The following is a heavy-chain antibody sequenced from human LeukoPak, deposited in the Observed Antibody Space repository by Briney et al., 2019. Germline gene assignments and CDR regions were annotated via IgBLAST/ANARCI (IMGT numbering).Heavy chain of an antibody. J-gene: IGHJ6*03. V-gene: IGHV3-30*02. D-gene: IGHD2-15*01. CDR3: AKGFYYCSDGCPQYYYYMDV. Sequence: AGGSLSLSCAASGFTFSRHGMHWVRQAPGKGLEWVAFIRYDGSDKYYADSVKGRFTISRDNSENTLYLQMNSLRPEDTAVYYCAKGFYYCSDGCPQYYYYMDVWGKGTTVIVSS. CDR1: GFTFSRHG. CDR2: IRYDGSDK.